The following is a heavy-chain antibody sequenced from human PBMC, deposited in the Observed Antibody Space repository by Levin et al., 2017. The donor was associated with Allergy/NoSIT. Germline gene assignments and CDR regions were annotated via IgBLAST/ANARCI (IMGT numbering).Heavy chain of an antibody. V-gene: IGHV3-30*18. CDR3: AKDQGEYSYGSRSYYYYYYMDV. CDR1: GFTFSSYG. CDR2: ISYDGSNK. Sequence: GGSLRLSCAASGFTFSSYGMHWVRQAPGKGLEWVAVISYDGSNKYYADSVKGRFTISRDNSKNTLYLQMNSLRAEDTAVYYCAKDQGEYSYGSRSYYYYYYMDVWGKGTTVTVSS. J-gene: IGHJ6*03. D-gene: IGHD5-18*01.